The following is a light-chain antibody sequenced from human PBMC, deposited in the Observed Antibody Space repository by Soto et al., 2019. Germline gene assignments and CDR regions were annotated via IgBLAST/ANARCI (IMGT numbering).Light chain of an antibody. CDR1: QSVSSSY. J-gene: IGKJ1*01. V-gene: IGKV3-20*01. Sequence: EIVLTQSPGTLSLSPGERATHSCRASQSVSSSYLAWYQQKPGQAPRLLIYGASSRATGIPDRFSGSESGTDFTLTISRLEPEDFAVYYCQQYGSSPQTFGQGTKVDIK. CDR3: QQYGSSPQT. CDR2: GAS.